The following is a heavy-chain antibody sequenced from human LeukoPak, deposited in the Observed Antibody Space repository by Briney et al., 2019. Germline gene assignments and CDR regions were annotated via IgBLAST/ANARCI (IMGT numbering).Heavy chain of an antibody. CDR3: ARSEFAAFDM. CDR1: GFIFSYYS. V-gene: IGHV3-21*01. J-gene: IGHJ3*02. D-gene: IGHD3-10*01. Sequence: GGSLRLSCAASGFIFSYYSMNWVRQAPGKGLEWVSSINSNSNYMSYADSVKGRFTISRDNAKNSLYLQMTSLRAEDTAVYYCARSEFAAFDMWGQGTMVT. CDR2: INSNSNYM.